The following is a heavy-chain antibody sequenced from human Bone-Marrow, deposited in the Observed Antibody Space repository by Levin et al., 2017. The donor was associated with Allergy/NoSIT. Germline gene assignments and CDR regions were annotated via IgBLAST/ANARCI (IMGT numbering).Heavy chain of an antibody. CDR1: GFIFSSSA. CDR2: ISGSDDST. V-gene: IGHV3-23*01. J-gene: IGHJ3*01. D-gene: IGHD3/OR15-3a*01. Sequence: RGESLKISCAASGFIFSSSAMSWVRQAPGKGLEWVSSISGSDDSTYYKESVKGRLTISRDNSKDTIYLQMNNLRAEDTATYYCAKVRRGLDAFDVWGQGTMVTVSS. CDR3: AKVRRGLDAFDV.